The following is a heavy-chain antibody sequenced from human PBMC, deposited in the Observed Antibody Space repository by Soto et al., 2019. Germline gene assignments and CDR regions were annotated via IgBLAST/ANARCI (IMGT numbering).Heavy chain of an antibody. D-gene: IGHD6-19*01. J-gene: IGHJ4*02. V-gene: IGHV4-59*01. CDR3: ARSVAVPGAHIDY. CDR1: GGSISGSY. CDR2: VYYTGST. Sequence: SETLSLTCSVSGGSISGSYWSWIRQSPGKGLEWLGYVYYTGSTNYSPSLRSRVSISVDTSKNEFSLRLSSVTAADTAVYFCARSVAVPGAHIDYWGQGTRVTVSS.